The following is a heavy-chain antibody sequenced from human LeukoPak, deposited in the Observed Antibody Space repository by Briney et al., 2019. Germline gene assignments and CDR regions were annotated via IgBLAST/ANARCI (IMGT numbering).Heavy chain of an antibody. CDR3: ARGRCTNGVCYTWPLGY. CDR1: GGSISSYY. J-gene: IGHJ4*02. V-gene: IGHV4-59*01. Sequence: PSETLSLTCTVSGGSISSYYWSWIRQPPGKGLEWIGYIYYSGSTNYNPSLKSRVTISVDTSKNQFSLKLSSVTAADTAVYYCARGRCTNGVCYTWPLGYWGQGTLVTVSS. D-gene: IGHD2-8*01. CDR2: IYYSGST.